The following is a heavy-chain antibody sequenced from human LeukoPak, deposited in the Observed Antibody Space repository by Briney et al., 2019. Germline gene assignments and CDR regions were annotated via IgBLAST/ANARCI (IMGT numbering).Heavy chain of an antibody. CDR1: GFTFSNAW. V-gene: IGHV3-15*04. J-gene: IGHJ4*02. CDR3: TMDQRFGKLSGY. D-gene: IGHD3-10*01. CDR2: IESETGGGTT. Sequence: PGGSLRLSCAASGFTFSNAWMGWVRQAPGKGLEWVGRIESETGGGTTDYAAPVKGRFTTSRDDSKDTLYLQMNSLKTEDTAVYYCTMDQRFGKLSGYWGQGTLVTVSS.